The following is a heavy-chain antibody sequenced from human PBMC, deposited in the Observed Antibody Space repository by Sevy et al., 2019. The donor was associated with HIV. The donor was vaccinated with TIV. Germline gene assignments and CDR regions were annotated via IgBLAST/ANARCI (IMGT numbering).Heavy chain of an antibody. V-gene: IGHV3-7*01. CDR3: ARGGPLLDGALIPWGMDV. CDR1: GFTFSNYW. Sequence: GGSLRLSCAASGFTFSNYWMNWVRQAPGKGLEWVANIKQGGSDKYYVDSVKGRFTLSRDNAKNSLSLQMNSLRPEDTAVYYCARGGPLLDGALIPWGMDVWGQGTTVTVSS. D-gene: IGHD1-26*01. CDR2: IKQGGSDK. J-gene: IGHJ6*02.